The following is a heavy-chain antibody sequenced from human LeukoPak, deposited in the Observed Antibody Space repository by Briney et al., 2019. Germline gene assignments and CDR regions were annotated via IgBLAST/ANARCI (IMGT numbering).Heavy chain of an antibody. CDR1: GASISSGGYY. CDR2: IYYTGST. Sequence: SETLSLTCTVSGASISSGGYYWSWIRQHPGKGLEWIGYIYYTGSTYYNPSLRSRIFISVDTARNQFSLQLRSVTAADTAVYYFASHCSGGTCYRYFFDYWGQGTQVTVSS. J-gene: IGHJ4*02. V-gene: IGHV4-31*03. CDR3: ASHCSGGTCYRYFFDY. D-gene: IGHD2-15*01.